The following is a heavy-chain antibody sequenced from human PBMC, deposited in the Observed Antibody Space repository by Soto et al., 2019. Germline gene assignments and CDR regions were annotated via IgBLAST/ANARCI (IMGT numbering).Heavy chain of an antibody. CDR2: IKSKTDGGTT. Sequence: EVQLVESGGGLVKPGGSLRLSCAASGFTFSNAWMSWVRQAPGKGLEWVGRIKSKTDGGTTDYAAPVKGRFTISRDDSKNTLNLQMNSLKTEDTAVYYCTTEIRGRDWHNWFDPWGQGTLVTVSS. J-gene: IGHJ5*02. CDR3: TTEIRGRDWHNWFDP. V-gene: IGHV3-15*01. D-gene: IGHD2-21*02. CDR1: GFTFSNAW.